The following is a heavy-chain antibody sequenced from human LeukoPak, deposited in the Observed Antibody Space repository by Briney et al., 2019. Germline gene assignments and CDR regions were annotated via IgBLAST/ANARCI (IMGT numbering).Heavy chain of an antibody. Sequence: ASVKVSCKASGYTFTSYYMHWVRQAPGQGLEWMGGIIPIFGTANYAQKFQGRVTITADESTSTAYMELSSLRSEDTAVYYCARSGDSSGYYDAFDIWGQGTMVTVSS. CDR2: IIPIFGTA. V-gene: IGHV1-69*13. D-gene: IGHD3-22*01. CDR3: ARSGDSSGYYDAFDI. CDR1: GYTFTSYY. J-gene: IGHJ3*02.